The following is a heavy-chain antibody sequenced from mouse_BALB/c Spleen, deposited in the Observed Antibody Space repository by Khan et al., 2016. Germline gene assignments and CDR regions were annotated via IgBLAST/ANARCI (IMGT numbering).Heavy chain of an antibody. Sequence: QVQLQQPGAELARPGASVKLSCKASGYTFTDYYINWVKQRTGQGLEWIGEIYPGSDNTYYNERFKGKATLTAANSSSTAYMQLSSLTSEDSAVYVCARGGGNSDYWGQGTTLTVSS. CDR1: GYTFTDYY. V-gene: IGHV1-76*01. D-gene: IGHD2-1*01. CDR2: IYPGSDNT. CDR3: ARGGGNSDY. J-gene: IGHJ2*01.